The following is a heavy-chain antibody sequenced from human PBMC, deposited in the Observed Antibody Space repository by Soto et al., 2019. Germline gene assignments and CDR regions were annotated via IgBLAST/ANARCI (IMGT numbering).Heavy chain of an antibody. CDR3: AMARIVAVSGRTGGYYYYAMDL. D-gene: IGHD2-2*01. CDR1: GGPFTSYS. J-gene: IGHJ6*02. CDR2: VIPGFGST. V-gene: IGHV1-69*01. Sequence: VQLEPSGAAVKRPGSSVTVSCRASGGPFTSYSITWVRRAPGQGPEWMGAVIPGFGSTTYAQRFEGRVTVTADASTGTVFMEMSGLRTEDTAVYFCAMARIVAVSGRTGGYYYYAMDLWGQGTAVIVSS.